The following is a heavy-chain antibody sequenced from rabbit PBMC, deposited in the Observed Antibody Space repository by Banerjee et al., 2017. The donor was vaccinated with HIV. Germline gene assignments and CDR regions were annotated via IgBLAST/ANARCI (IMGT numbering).Heavy chain of an antibody. CDR1: GFSFSSSYY. D-gene: IGHD5-1*01. CDR2: IYTGNGNT. V-gene: IGHV1S43*01. Sequence: QEQLVESGGGLVQPEGSLTLTCTASGFSFSSSYYMCWVRQAPGKGLELIACIYTGNGNTDYASWVNGRFTISSDNAQNTVDLQMNSLTAADTATYFCARGYVSGFKLWGQGTLVTVS. J-gene: IGHJ4*01. CDR3: ARGYVSGFKL.